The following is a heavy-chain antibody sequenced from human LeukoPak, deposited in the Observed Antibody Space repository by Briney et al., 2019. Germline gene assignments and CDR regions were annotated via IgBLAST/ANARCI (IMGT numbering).Heavy chain of an antibody. D-gene: IGHD3-16*01. Sequence: PSEPLSLTCTLSGGSNSGHYWLWIRQPPGKGGEWVGYIYYIRSTTYDPSLKSRVTISVDTSKNQLSLKLSSFTAADTAVYYCARGGVLKSVDNWGQGTLVTVSS. J-gene: IGHJ4*02. CDR1: GGSNSGHY. V-gene: IGHV4-59*11. CDR3: ARGGVLKSVDN. CDR2: IYYIRST.